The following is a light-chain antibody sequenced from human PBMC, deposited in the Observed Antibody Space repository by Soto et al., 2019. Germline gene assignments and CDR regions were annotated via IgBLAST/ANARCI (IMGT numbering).Light chain of an antibody. CDR2: GAS. CDR1: QSVSSN. CDR3: QQYNDWPPWT. Sequence: EIVLTQSPGTLSLSPGERATLSCRASQSVSSNLAWYQQKPGQAPRLLIYGASTRATGIPARFSGSGSGTEFTLTISSLLSEDFAVYYCQQYNDWPPWTYGQGTKVNI. V-gene: IGKV3-15*01. J-gene: IGKJ1*01.